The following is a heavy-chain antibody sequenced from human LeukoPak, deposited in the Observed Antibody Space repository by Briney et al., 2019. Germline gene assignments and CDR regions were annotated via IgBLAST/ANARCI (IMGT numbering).Heavy chain of an antibody. D-gene: IGHD4-17*01. CDR3: ARSGYGDFDS. Sequence: PGGSLRLSCEASGFTFRDYQMSWLRRVPGKGLEWTSYIHSNPKTIYYADSAKGRFTISRDNAKNSLYLQMNSLRVDDTAVYYCARSGYGDFDSWGQGTRVTVSS. J-gene: IGHJ5*01. V-gene: IGHV3-11*01. CDR2: IHSNPKTI. CDR1: GFTFRDYQ.